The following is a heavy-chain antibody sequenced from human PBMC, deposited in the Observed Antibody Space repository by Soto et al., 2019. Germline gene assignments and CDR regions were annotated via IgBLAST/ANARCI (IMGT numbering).Heavy chain of an antibody. CDR2: IFYTGRT. Sequence: SETLSLTCTVSDGSISTSSYYWGWIRQSPGKGLEWIGTIFYTGRTYYNPSLESRVTLSVDTSKNQFSLHLTSVTAADSALYYCTRHHPHHYDSSGYFDYWGQGTLVTVSS. CDR3: TRHHPHHYDSSGYFDY. CDR1: DGSISTSSYY. V-gene: IGHV4-39*01. J-gene: IGHJ4*02. D-gene: IGHD3-22*01.